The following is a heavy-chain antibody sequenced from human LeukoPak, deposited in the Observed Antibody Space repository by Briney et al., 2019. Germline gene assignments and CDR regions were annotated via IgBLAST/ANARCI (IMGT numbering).Heavy chain of an antibody. Sequence: GGSLRLSCAASGFNFSIYSMNWVRQAPGKGLEWVSYITRSSTTIYYADSVKGRFTISRDNAKNTLYLQMNSLRAEDTAVYYCARDGTDLSPDFDYWGQGTLVTVSS. CDR2: ITRSSTTI. CDR3: ARDGTDLSPDFDY. D-gene: IGHD3/OR15-3a*01. CDR1: GFNFSIYS. J-gene: IGHJ4*02. V-gene: IGHV3-48*01.